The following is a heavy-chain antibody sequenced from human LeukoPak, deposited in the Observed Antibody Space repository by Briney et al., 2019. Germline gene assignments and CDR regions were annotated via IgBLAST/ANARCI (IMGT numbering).Heavy chain of an antibody. CDR3: ARDSDIGIASADMWYDGYDM. CDR2: IKQDGSQK. Sequence: GGSLRLSCAASGFTFSKYWMTWVRQPPGKGLEWVANIKQDGSQKSYADSVRGRFTISRDNTKNSGYLQMSSLGAEDTAVYYCARDSDIGIASADMWYDGYDMWGQGTMVTVSS. J-gene: IGHJ3*02. CDR1: GFTFSKYW. V-gene: IGHV3-7*01. D-gene: IGHD2-2*01.